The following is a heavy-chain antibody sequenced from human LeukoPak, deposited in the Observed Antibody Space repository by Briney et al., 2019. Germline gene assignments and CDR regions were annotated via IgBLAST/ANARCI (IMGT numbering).Heavy chain of an antibody. CDR1: GGSITGYY. CDR3: ARQPTSHPFYL. D-gene: IGHD2-2*01. Sequence: PSETLSLTCTVSGGSITGYYWSWLRQPAGKGLEWIGRMYSSGTTLYNPSLKSRLTMSVDTSKNQFSLQLTSVTAADSAVYYCARQPTSHPFYLWGQGTLVTVSS. V-gene: IGHV4-4*07. J-gene: IGHJ5*02. CDR2: MYSSGTT.